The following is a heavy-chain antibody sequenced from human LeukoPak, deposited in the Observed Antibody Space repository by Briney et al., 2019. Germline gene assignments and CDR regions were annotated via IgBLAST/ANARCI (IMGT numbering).Heavy chain of an antibody. CDR2: IYSGETT. CDR1: GFTVSGSY. J-gene: IGHJ4*02. CDR3: AREIGSAARGR. D-gene: IGHD6-13*01. V-gene: IGHV3-53*01. Sequence: GGSLRLSCAASGFTVSGSYISWVRQSPGKGLEWVSVIYSGETTYYADSVKGRFTISRDNSKNSLYLQMNSLRDEDTAIYYCAREIGSAARGRWGQGTLVTVSS.